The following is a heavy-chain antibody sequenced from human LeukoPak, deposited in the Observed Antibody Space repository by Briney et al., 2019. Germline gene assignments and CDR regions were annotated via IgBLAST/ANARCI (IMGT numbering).Heavy chain of an antibody. D-gene: IGHD6-13*01. J-gene: IGHJ3*02. CDR3: ARTLNPIAAAGTGDAFDI. CDR2: IIPIFGTA. Sequence: ASVKVSCKASGGTFSSYAISWVRQAPGQGLEWMGGIIPIFGTANYAQKFQGRVTITADESTSTAYMELSSLRSEDTAVYYCARTLNPIAAAGTGDAFDIWGQGTMVTVSS. CDR1: GGTFSSYA. V-gene: IGHV1-69*13.